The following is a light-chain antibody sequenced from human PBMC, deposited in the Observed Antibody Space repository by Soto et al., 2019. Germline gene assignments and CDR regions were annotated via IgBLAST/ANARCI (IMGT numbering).Light chain of an antibody. CDR1: QSAISN. CDR3: HQYYKWPLT. J-gene: IGKJ4*01. CDR2: DAS. V-gene: IGKV3-15*01. Sequence: EIVMTQSPATLSVXXWXXXXLXXRASQSAISNLAWYQQKPGQTPRLLIYDASTRATDIPARFSGSGSGTDFTLTISSLLSEDFAVYYCHQYYKWPLTFGGGTKVDIK.